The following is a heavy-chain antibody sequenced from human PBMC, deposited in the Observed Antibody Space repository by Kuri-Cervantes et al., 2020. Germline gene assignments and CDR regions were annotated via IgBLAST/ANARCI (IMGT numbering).Heavy chain of an antibody. CDR3: ARDGEVVVAAYYFDY. CDR1: GGSFSGYY. V-gene: IGHV3-11*04. CDR2: ISSSSSTI. Sequence: LSLTCAVYGGSFSGYYWSWIRQAPGKGLEWVSYISSSSSTIYYADSVKGRFTISRDNAKNSLYLQMNSLRDEDTAVYYCARDGEVVVAAYYFDYWGQGTLVTVSS. D-gene: IGHD2-15*01. J-gene: IGHJ4*02.